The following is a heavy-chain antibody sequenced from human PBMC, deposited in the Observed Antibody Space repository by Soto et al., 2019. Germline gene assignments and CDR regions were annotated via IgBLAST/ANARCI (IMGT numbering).Heavy chain of an antibody. V-gene: IGHV3-23*01. D-gene: IGHD2-15*01. CDR1: GFTFSNYA. Sequence: VQLLESGGGLVQPGGSLRLSCAASGFTFSNYALSWVRQAPGKGLEWVSGIGGCGDDTYYADSVKGRFIISIDNSESTLSLQMNGLRAEYTAVYYCAKDRMNHKSVCEPFDVWGQGTMVTVSS. CDR3: AKDRMNHKSVCEPFDV. J-gene: IGHJ3*01. CDR2: IGGCGDDT.